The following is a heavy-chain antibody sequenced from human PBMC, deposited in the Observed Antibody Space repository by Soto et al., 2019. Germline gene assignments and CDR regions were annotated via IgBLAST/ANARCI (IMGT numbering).Heavy chain of an antibody. V-gene: IGHV3-30*18. Sequence: QVQLVESGGGVVQPGRSLRLSCAASGFTFSSYGMHWVRQAPGKGLEWVAVISYDGSNKYYADSVKGRFTISRDNSKNTLYLQMNSLRAEDTAVYYCAKDLPWGTSTYYYYGMDVWGQGTTVTVSS. CDR2: ISYDGSNK. CDR1: GFTFSSYG. J-gene: IGHJ6*02. CDR3: AKDLPWGTSTYYYYGMDV. D-gene: IGHD7-27*01.